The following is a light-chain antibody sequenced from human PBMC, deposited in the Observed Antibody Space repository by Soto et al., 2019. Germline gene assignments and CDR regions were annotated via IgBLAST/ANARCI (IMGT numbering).Light chain of an antibody. V-gene: IGLV2-8*01. CDR1: SSDVGGYNY. CDR3: SSYAGSNNLL. J-gene: IGLJ2*01. CDR2: EVS. Sequence: QSVLTQSPSASGSPGQSVTISCTGTSSDVGGYNYVSWYQQHPGKAPKLMIYEVSKRPSGVPERFSGSKSGNTASLTVSGLQAEDDADYYCSSYAGSNNLLFGGGTKLTVL.